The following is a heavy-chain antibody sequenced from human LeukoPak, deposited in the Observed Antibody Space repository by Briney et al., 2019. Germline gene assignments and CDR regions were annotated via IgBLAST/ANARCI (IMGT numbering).Heavy chain of an antibody. J-gene: IGHJ5*02. CDR1: GGSISSSSYY. CDR2: IYYSGST. V-gene: IGHV4-39*01. Sequence: SETLSLTCTVSGGSISSSSYYWGWIRQPPGKGLEWIGSIYYSGSTYYNPSLKSRVTISVDTSKNQFSLKLSSVTAADTAVYYCARHPADGSGYDLRFDPWGQGTLVTVSS. CDR3: ARHPADGSGYDLRFDP. D-gene: IGHD5-12*01.